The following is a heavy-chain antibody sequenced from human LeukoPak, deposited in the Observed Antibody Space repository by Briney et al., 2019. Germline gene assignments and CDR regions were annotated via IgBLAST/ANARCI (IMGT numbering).Heavy chain of an antibody. CDR1: GDFISGSY. D-gene: IGHD4-23*01. CDR2: IYTTGTA. J-gene: IGHJ4*02. CDR3: ATFGGEGGFLHY. Sequence: SETLSLTCTVSGDFISGSYWSWIRQPAGKGLEWIGRIYTTGTANYNPSLTSRVTMSVDTSEKQLSLKLNSVTAADTAVYYCATFGGEGGFLHYWGQGILVAVSS. V-gene: IGHV4-4*07.